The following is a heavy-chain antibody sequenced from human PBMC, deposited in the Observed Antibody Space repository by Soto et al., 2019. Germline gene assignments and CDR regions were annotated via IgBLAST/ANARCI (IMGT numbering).Heavy chain of an antibody. D-gene: IGHD2-15*01. CDR2: ISFDEKNR. Sequence: QVQLVESGGGVVQPGKSLRLSCAASGFIFSNYGMHWVRQAPGKGLEWVALISFDEKNRNYADSVKGRFTIYRDNPKNTLYLEMNSLRPEDMAFYYCAKRGGVVGGSEHPFFEYWGQGTLVTVSS. CDR1: GFIFSNYG. V-gene: IGHV3-30*18. CDR3: AKRGGVVGGSEHPFFEY. J-gene: IGHJ4*02.